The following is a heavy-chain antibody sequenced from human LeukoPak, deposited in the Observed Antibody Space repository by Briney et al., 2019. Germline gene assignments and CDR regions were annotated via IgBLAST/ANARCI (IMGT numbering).Heavy chain of an antibody. CDR2: IYHNGSP. D-gene: IGHD2-2*01. V-gene: IGHV4-38-2*02. J-gene: IGHJ4*02. CDR3: ARVFGCSSTSCYGGADY. CDR1: GYSISSGYH. Sequence: SETLSLTCTVSGYSISSGYHWGWIRQPPGKGLEWIGSIYHNGSPYYNPSLESRVTISVDTSKNQFSLKLSSVTAADTAVYYCARVFGCSSTSCYGGADYWGQGTLVTVSS.